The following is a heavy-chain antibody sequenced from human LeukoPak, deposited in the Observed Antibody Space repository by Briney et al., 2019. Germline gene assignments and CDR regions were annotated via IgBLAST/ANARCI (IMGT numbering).Heavy chain of an antibody. CDR2: IYHSGST. Sequence: NPSETLSLTCAVSGGSISSGGYSWSWIRQPPGKGLEWIGYIYHSGSTYYNPSLKSRVTISVDRSKNQFSLKLSSVTAADTAVYYCATRGGGLWFGELLRGIYGMDVWGQGTTVTVSS. D-gene: IGHD3-10*01. V-gene: IGHV4-30-2*01. J-gene: IGHJ6*02. CDR1: GGSISSGGYS. CDR3: ATRGGGLWFGELLRGIYGMDV.